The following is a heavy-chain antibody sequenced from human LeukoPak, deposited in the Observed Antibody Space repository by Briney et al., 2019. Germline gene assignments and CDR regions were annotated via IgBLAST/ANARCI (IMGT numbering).Heavy chain of an antibody. CDR1: GYTFTSYG. J-gene: IGHJ6*03. Sequence: GAPVKVSGKASGYTFTSYGISWVRQAPGQGLEWRGGISAYNGNTNDAQKLQGRVTMTTDTSTSTAYMELRSLRSDDTAVYYCARVYNTYYDFWSGHIYYMDVWGKGTTVTASS. CDR3: ARVYNTYYDFWSGHIYYMDV. D-gene: IGHD3-3*01. V-gene: IGHV1-18*01. CDR2: ISAYNGNT.